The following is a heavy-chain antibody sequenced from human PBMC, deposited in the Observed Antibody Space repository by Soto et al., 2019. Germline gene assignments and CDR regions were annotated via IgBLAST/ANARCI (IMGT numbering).Heavy chain of an antibody. Sequence: QVQLQESGPGLVKPSQTLSLTCTVSGGSISSGGYYWSWIRQHPGKGLEWIGYIYYSGSTYYNPSLKSRVTISVDTSKNQCSLKLSSVTAADTAVYYCARVKRVEVVVITPGAFDIWGQGTMVTVSS. V-gene: IGHV4-31*03. J-gene: IGHJ3*02. CDR1: GGSISSGGYY. CDR2: IYYSGST. D-gene: IGHD3-22*01. CDR3: ARVKRVEVVVITPGAFDI.